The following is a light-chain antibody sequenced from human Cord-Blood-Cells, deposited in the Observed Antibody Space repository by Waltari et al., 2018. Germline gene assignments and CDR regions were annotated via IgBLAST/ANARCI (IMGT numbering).Light chain of an antibody. CDR2: AAS. Sequence: DIQMTQSPSSLSAPVGDRVPVSCRASQGISNSVAGFQQKPGKSPKSLIYAASSLQSGVPSKFSGRVSGTDFTLTISSLQAEDLATYYCQQYNGYPPTFGQGTKVEIK. CDR1: QGISNS. CDR3: QQYNGYPPT. J-gene: IGKJ1*01. V-gene: IGKV1-16*02.